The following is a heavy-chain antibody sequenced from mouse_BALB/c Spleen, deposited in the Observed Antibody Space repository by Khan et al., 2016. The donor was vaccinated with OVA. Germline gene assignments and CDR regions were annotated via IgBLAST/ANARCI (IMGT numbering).Heavy chain of an antibody. D-gene: IGHD2-3*01. CDR1: GYSITSDYA. CDR2: ISYSGST. Sequence: VQLKQSGPGLVKPSQSLSLTCTVTGYSITSDYAWNWIRQFPGNKLEWMGYISYSGSTNYNPALKSRISITRDTSKNQFFLQLNSVTTEDTATYYCARDGSRYNYAMDYWGQGTSVTVSP. V-gene: IGHV3-2*02. CDR3: ARDGSRYNYAMDY. J-gene: IGHJ4*01.